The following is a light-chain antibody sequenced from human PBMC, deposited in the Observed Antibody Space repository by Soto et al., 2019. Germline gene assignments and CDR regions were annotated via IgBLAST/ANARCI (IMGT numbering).Light chain of an antibody. Sequence: DVQVTQSPSSLSASIGDRVNISCRTSRGIYNYLAWYQQKPGQVPKLLINAASSLQSGVPSRFSGSGSGTDFTLTISRLEPEDFAVYYCQQYGSSITFGQGTRLEIK. J-gene: IGKJ5*01. CDR2: AAS. CDR1: RGIYNY. CDR3: QQYGSSIT. V-gene: IGKV1-27*01.